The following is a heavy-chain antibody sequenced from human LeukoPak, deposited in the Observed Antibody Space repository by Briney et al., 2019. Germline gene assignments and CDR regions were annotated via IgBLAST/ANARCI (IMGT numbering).Heavy chain of an antibody. J-gene: IGHJ4*02. CDR3: ARVVGMTTVDY. CDR2: IYSGGST. CDR1: GFTVSSNY. D-gene: IGHD4-17*01. Sequence: GGSLRLSCAASGFTVSSNYMSWVRQAPGKGLEWVSVIYSGGSTYYADSVKGRFTISRDNSKNTLYLQMNSLRAEDTAVYYCARVVGMTTVDYWGQGTLVTVSS. V-gene: IGHV3-66*01.